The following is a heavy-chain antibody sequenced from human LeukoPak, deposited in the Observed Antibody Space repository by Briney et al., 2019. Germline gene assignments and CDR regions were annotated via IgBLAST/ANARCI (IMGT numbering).Heavy chain of an antibody. Sequence: GASVKVSCKASGGTFSSYAISWVRQAPGQGLEWMGRIIPILGIANYAQKFQGRVTITADKSTSTAYMELSSLRSEDTAVYYCARGVHGGGNWFDPWGQGALVTVSS. J-gene: IGHJ5*02. CDR1: GGTFSSYA. V-gene: IGHV1-69*04. CDR2: IIPILGIA. CDR3: ARGVHGGGNWFDP. D-gene: IGHD4-23*01.